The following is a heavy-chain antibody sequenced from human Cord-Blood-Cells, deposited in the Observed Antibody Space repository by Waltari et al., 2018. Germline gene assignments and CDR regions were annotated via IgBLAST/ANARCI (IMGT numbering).Heavy chain of an antibody. CDR2: SKRRRGGT. CDR3: ALALTPLRFGDSSAFAP. D-gene: IGHD3-10*01. Sequence: QVQLVQSGAEVKKPGASVKVSCKASGYTFTGYYMHWVRQAPGQGLEWMGRSKRRRGGTTLAEVVQGMVTRIRETSPCTASMGVGRLRCDYAAVYYWALALTPLRFGDSSAFAPWGQGTMATVPS. J-gene: IGHJ3*01. CDR1: GYTFTGYY. V-gene: IGHV1-2*02.